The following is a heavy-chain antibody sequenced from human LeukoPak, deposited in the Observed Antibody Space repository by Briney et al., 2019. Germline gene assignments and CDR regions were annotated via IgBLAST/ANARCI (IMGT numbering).Heavy chain of an antibody. V-gene: IGHV3-23*01. CDR1: GFTFSSYA. D-gene: IGHD6-6*01. J-gene: IGHJ4*02. Sequence: GGSLSLSCAASGFTFSSYAMSWVRRVPGKGLEWVSVISGSGDNTYYADSVKGRFTISRDNSKNMLYLQMNSLRAEDTAVYYCAKWKYSNSGIDDYWGQGTLVTVSS. CDR3: AKWKYSNSGIDDY. CDR2: ISGSGDNT.